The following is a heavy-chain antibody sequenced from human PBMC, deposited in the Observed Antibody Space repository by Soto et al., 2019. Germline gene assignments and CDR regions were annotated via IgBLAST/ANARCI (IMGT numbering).Heavy chain of an antibody. J-gene: IGHJ4*02. CDR2: ISSSSSTI. CDR1: GFTFSSYS. D-gene: IGHD3-3*01. Sequence: GGSLRLSCAASGFTFSSYSMNWVRQAPGKGLEWVSYISSSSSTIYYADSVKGRFTISRDNAKNSLYLQMNSLRDEDTAVYYCAAYYDFWSGYYYFDYWGQGTLVTVSS. V-gene: IGHV3-48*02. CDR3: AAYYDFWSGYYYFDY.